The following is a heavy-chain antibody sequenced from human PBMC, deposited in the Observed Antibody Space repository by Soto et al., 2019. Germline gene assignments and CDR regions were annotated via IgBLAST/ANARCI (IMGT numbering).Heavy chain of an antibody. Sequence: QLQLQESGPGLVKPSETLSLTCTVSGGSISSSSYYWGWIRQPPGKGLEWIGSIYYSGSTYYNPSLKSRGTISVETSKNQFSLKLSSVTAAETVVYYWWGLKRSSGSYSPRLLDYWGQGTLVPVSS. J-gene: IGHJ4*02. CDR2: IYYSGST. V-gene: IGHV4-39*01. D-gene: IGHD1-26*01. CDR1: GGSISSSSYY. CDR3: WGLKRSSGSYSPRLLDY.